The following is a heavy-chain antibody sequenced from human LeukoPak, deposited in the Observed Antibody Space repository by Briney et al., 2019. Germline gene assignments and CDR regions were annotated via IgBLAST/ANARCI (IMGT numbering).Heavy chain of an antibody. D-gene: IGHD3-22*01. J-gene: IGHJ4*02. CDR2: INPNSGGT. V-gene: IGHV1-2*02. Sequence: AASVKVSCKASGYTFTGYYMHWVRQAPGQGLEWMGWINPNSGGTNYAQKFQGRVTMTRDTSISTAYMELSRLRSDDTAVYYCARGPYYYDSSGYSLRIDYWGQGTLVTVSS. CDR3: ARGPYYYDSSGYSLRIDY. CDR1: GYTFTGYY.